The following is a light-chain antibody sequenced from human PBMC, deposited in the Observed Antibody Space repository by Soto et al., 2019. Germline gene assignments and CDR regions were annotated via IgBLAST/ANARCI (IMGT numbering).Light chain of an antibody. CDR3: QHYGSSPR. CDR2: GAS. Sequence: EIVLTQSPGTLSLSPGERATLSCRASQSVSGNSLAWSQQKPGQAPRLLTYGASSRPTGIPNRFSGSGSGADFSLIITSLGPDEFEVYYCQHYGSSPRFGQGTKVEIQ. J-gene: IGKJ1*01. V-gene: IGKV3-20*01. CDR1: QSVSGNS.